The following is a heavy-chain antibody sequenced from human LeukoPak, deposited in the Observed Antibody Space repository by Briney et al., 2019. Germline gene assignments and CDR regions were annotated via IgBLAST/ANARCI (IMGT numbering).Heavy chain of an antibody. Sequence: GGSLRLSCADSGFTFSSSPVSWVRQAPGKGLEWVSAISGSGGTTYYGNSVKGPFTISRDNSKNTLYLQMSSLRAEDTAVYYCARAGGGYAFDIWGQGTMVTVSS. CDR3: ARAGGGYAFDI. D-gene: IGHD3-16*01. CDR1: GFTFSSSP. V-gene: IGHV3-23*01. CDR2: ISGSGGTT. J-gene: IGHJ3*02.